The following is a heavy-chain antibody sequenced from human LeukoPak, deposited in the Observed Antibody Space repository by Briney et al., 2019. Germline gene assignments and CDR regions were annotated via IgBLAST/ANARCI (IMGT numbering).Heavy chain of an antibody. Sequence: GGSLRLSCAASGFTFSSYGMHWVRQAPGKGLEWVAFIRYDGSNKYYADSVKGRFTISRDNSKNTLYLQMNSLRAEDTAVYYCARTGMANPGSWGQGTLVTVSS. CDR3: ARTGMANPGS. V-gene: IGHV3-30*02. CDR2: IRYDGSNK. CDR1: GFTFSSYG. J-gene: IGHJ5*02. D-gene: IGHD1-14*01.